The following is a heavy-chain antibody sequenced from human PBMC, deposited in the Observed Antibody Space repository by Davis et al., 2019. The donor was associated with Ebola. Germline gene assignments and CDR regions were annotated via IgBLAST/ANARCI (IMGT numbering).Heavy chain of an antibody. J-gene: IGHJ4*02. V-gene: IGHV5-10-1*01. CDR3: ARRYYYGSGSYNFDY. Sequence: GGSLRLSCKGSGYSFTSYWISWVRQMPGKGLEWMGRIDPSDSYTNYSPSFQGHVTISADKSISTAYLQWSSLKASDTAMYYCARRYYYGSGSYNFDYWGQGTLVTVSS. CDR1: GYSFTSYW. D-gene: IGHD3-10*01. CDR2: IDPSDSYT.